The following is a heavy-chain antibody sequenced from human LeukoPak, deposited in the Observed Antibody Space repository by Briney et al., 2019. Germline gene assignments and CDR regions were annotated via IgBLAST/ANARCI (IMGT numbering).Heavy chain of an antibody. CDR2: INYSGST. D-gene: IGHD3-9*01. CDR1: GGSISSYY. Sequence: SETLSLTCTVSGGSISSYYWSWIRQPPGKGLEWIGYINYSGSTNYNPSLKSRVTISVDTSKNQFSLKLSSVTAADTVVYYCARDSGYAFDLWGQGTMVTVSS. J-gene: IGHJ3*01. CDR3: ARDSGYAFDL. V-gene: IGHV4-59*01.